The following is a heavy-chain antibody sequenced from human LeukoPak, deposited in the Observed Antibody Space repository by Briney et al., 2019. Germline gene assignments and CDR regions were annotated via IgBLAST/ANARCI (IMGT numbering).Heavy chain of an antibody. CDR2: ISYDGSNK. CDR3: ARDNNWGSTHY. CDR1: GWTFNTYA. V-gene: IGHV3-30*15. D-gene: IGHD7-27*01. J-gene: IGHJ4*02. Sequence: GGSLPLSRPASGWTFNTYAMHWVRQPPAKGREGVAVISYDGSNKYSADSVKGRFTISRDNSKNTPFLQMSSLRAEDTAVYYCARDNNWGSTHYWRQGTLVTVSS.